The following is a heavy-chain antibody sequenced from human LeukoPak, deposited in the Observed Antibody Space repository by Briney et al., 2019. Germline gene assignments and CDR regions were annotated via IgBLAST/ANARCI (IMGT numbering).Heavy chain of an antibody. CDR2: ISGSGGST. CDR1: GFTVSSNY. D-gene: IGHD2-15*01. J-gene: IGHJ4*02. CDR3: AKEPTTPRGYYFDY. Sequence: GGSLRLSCAASGFTVSSNYMSWVRQAPGKGLEWVSAISGSGGSTYYADSVKGRFTISRDNSKNTLYLQMNSLRAEDTAVYYCAKEPTTPRGYYFDYWGQGTLVTVSS. V-gene: IGHV3-23*01.